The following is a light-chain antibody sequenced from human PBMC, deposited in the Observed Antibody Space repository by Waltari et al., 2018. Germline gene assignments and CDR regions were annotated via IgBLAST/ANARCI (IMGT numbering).Light chain of an antibody. CDR2: EVT. CDR3: ISYAGSNYYV. CDR1: SRSVGCSHP. J-gene: IGLJ1*01. Sequence: QSALTQPPSASGSPGQSVPISCTGTSRSVGCSHPFPWYQQHPGEAPKLMIYEVTKRPSGVPDRFSGSKSGNTASLTVSGLQAEDEADYYCISYAGSNYYVFGTGTKVTVL. V-gene: IGLV2-8*01.